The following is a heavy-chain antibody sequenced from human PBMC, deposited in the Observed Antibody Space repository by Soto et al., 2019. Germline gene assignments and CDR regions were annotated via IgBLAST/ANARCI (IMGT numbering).Heavy chain of an antibody. V-gene: IGHV1-69*08. J-gene: IGHJ1*01. CDR1: GGTFSSYT. CDR2: IIPILGIA. Sequence: QVQLVQSGAEVKKPGSSVKVSCKASGGTFSSYTISWVRQAPGQGLEWMGRIIPILGIANYAQKFQGRVTITAXXSXSXXYMELSSLRSEDTAVYYCARDPKFGVVTEAEYFQHWGQGTLVTVSS. CDR3: ARDPKFGVVTEAEYFQH. D-gene: IGHD2-21*02.